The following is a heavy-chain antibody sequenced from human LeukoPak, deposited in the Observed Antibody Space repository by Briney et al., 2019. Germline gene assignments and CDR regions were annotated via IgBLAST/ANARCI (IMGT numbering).Heavy chain of an antibody. CDR1: GFTFSSYS. J-gene: IGHJ4*02. Sequence: GGSLRLSCAASGFTFSSYSMNWVRQAPGKGLEWVSSISSSGSYIYYPDSVKGRFTISRDNAKTSLSLQMNSLRAEDTAVYYCARDHHASGSYYHYWGQGTLVTVSS. CDR2: ISSSGSYI. D-gene: IGHD3-10*01. CDR3: ARDHHASGSYYHY. V-gene: IGHV3-21*01.